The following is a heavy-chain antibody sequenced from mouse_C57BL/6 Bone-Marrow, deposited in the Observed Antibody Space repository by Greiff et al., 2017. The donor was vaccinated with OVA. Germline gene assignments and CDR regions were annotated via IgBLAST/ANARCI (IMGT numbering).Heavy chain of an antibody. CDR3: ARHYDYYFAY. J-gene: IGHJ3*01. V-gene: IGHV5-4*03. CDR2: ISDGGSYT. CDR1: GFTFSSYA. D-gene: IGHD2-4*01. Sequence: EVKLMESGGGLVKPGGSLKLSCAASGFTFSSYAMSWVRQTPEKSLEWVATISDGGSYTYYPDNVKGRFTISRDNAKNNLYLQMSHLKYEDTAMYYCARHYDYYFAYWGQGTLVTVSA.